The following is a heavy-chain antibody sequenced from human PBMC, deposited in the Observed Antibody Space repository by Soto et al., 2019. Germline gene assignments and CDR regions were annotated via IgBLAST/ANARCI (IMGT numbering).Heavy chain of an antibody. CDR1: GGSLSGQY. D-gene: IGHD3-10*01. Sequence: SETLSLTCAVSGGSLSGQYWSWIRQPPGKGLEWLGEIIPTGSTTYNPSLKSRLSISLDTSKNQFSLSLSSVSAADTAVYYCARGGITMAWNYYYYGMDVWGQGTTVTV. CDR3: ARGGITMAWNYYYYGMDV. CDR2: IIPTGST. J-gene: IGHJ6*02. V-gene: IGHV4-34*01.